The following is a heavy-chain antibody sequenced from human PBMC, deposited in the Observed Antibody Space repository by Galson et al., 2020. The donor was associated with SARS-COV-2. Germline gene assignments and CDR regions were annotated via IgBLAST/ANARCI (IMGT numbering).Heavy chain of an antibody. D-gene: IGHD3-3*01. CDR3: ARTLYDFWTYYYYYMDV. V-gene: IGHV4-34*01. CDR1: GGSFSGYY. J-gene: IGHJ6*03. CDR2: INHSGST. Sequence: SETLSLTCAVYGGSFSGYYWSWIRQPPGKGLEWIGEINHSGSTNYNPSLKSRVTISVDTSKNQFSLKLSSVTAADTAVYYCARTLYDFWTYYYYYMDVWGKGTTVTVSS.